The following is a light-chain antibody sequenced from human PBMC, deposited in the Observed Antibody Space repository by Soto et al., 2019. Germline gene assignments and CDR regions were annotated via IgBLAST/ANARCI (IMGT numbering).Light chain of an antibody. CDR2: EVS. Sequence: SVLTQPASVSGSPGQSITISCTGTSSDVGGYNYVSWYQQHPGKAPKRMIYEVSNRPSGVSNRFSGSKSGNTASLTISGLQAEDEADYYCSSYTSSSTRVFGTGTQVTVL. CDR3: SSYTSSSTRV. CDR1: SSDVGGYNY. V-gene: IGLV2-14*01. J-gene: IGLJ1*01.